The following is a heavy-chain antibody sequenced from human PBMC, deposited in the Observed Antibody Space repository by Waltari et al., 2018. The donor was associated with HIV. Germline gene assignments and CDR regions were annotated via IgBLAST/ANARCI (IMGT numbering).Heavy chain of an antibody. CDR2: INTSAGGT. CDR1: GYTFTTYY. Sequence: QVQLVQSGAEVRKPGASVTVSCKATGYTFTTYYLHWVRLAPGLGLEWMGVINTSAGGTKYAQNFQGRVTMTRDTSTNTVYMELSSLRSEDTAVYYCARFSSPSLDYWGQGTLVTVSS. CDR3: ARFSSPSLDY. J-gene: IGHJ4*02. D-gene: IGHD6-6*01. V-gene: IGHV1-46*01.